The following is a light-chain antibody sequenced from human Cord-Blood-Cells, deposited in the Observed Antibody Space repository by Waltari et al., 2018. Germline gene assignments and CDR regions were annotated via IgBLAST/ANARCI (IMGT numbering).Light chain of an antibody. CDR3: SSYTSSSTYV. Sequence: QSALTQPASVSGSPGQSITISCTGTSSDGGGYNYVSWYQQHPDKAPKLMIYDVSNRPSGVSNRFSGSKSGNTASLTISGLQAEDEADYYCSSYTSSSTYVFGTGTKVTVL. J-gene: IGLJ1*01. CDR2: DVS. V-gene: IGLV2-14*01. CDR1: SSDGGGYNY.